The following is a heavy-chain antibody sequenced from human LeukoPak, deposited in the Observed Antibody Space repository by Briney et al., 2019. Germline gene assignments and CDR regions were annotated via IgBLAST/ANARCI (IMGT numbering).Heavy chain of an antibody. CDR1: GGSISSGGYH. Sequence: SETLSLTCTVSGGSISSGGYHWSWIRQHPGKGLEWIGYIYCSGNTYYNPSLKSRVTISVDTSKNQFSLKLTSVTAADTAVYYCARTIGYPLLYFGCWGQGTLVTVSS. V-gene: IGHV4-31*03. CDR2: IYCSGNT. D-gene: IGHD3-16*02. J-gene: IGHJ4*02. CDR3: ARTIGYPLLYFGC.